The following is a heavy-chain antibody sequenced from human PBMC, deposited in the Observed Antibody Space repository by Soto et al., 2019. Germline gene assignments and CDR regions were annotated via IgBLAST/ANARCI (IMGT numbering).Heavy chain of an antibody. CDR2: ISGSGGST. Sequence: GGSLRLSCAASGFTFSSYAMSWVRQAPGKGLEWVSAISGSGGSTYYADSVKGRFTISRDNSKNTLYLQMNSLRAEDTAVYYCAQDASVEAPRLEQWLVHVFQSWYYYYGMDAWGQGPTVTLSS. CDR1: GFTFSSYA. V-gene: IGHV3-23*01. CDR3: AQDASVEAPRLEQWLVHVFQSWYYYYGMDA. J-gene: IGHJ6*02. D-gene: IGHD6-19*01.